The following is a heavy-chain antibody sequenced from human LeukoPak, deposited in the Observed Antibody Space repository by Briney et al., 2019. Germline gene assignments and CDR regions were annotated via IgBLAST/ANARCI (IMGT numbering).Heavy chain of an antibody. CDR1: GGSFSGYS. Sequence: SETLSLTCAVYGGSFSGYSWSWIREPPGKGLEWIGEINHSGSTNYNPSLKSRVTISVDTSKNQFSLKLSSVTAADTAVYYCARLLRYFDRGMDVWGKGTTVTVSS. CDR2: INHSGST. V-gene: IGHV4-34*01. D-gene: IGHD3-9*01. J-gene: IGHJ6*04. CDR3: ARLLRYFDRGMDV.